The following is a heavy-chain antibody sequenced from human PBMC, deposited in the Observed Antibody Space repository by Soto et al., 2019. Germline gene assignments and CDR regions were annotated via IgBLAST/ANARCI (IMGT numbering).Heavy chain of an antibody. Sequence: QVQLQESGPGLVKPSETLSLTCTVSGGSVSSPTYYWSWIRQTPGKALEWIGYIYYSGSTNYNPSLKSRVTISLDTSENQFSLKLSSVTAADTAVYYCARVRYHDFWSDTPRGWFDPWGQGTLVIVSS. CDR2: IYYSGST. V-gene: IGHV4-61*01. CDR3: ARVRYHDFWSDTPRGWFDP. J-gene: IGHJ5*02. CDR1: GGSVSSPTYY. D-gene: IGHD3-3*01.